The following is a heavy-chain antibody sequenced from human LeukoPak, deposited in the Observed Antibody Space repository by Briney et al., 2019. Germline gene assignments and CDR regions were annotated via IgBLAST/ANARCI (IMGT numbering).Heavy chain of an antibody. J-gene: IGHJ6*02. Sequence: GGSLRLSCAASGFTFDDYAMHWVRQAPGKGLEWVSGINWNSGSLGYADSVRGRFTISRDDTKNSLYLQMNSLRAEDTALYYCAKDRGTLVRGVTYGMDVWGQGTTVTVSS. D-gene: IGHD3-10*01. V-gene: IGHV3-9*01. CDR2: INWNSGSL. CDR3: AKDRGTLVRGVTYGMDV. CDR1: GFTFDDYA.